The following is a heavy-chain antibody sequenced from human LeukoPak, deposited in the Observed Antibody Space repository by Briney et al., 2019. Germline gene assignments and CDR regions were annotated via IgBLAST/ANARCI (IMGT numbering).Heavy chain of an antibody. V-gene: IGHV3-23*01. J-gene: IGHJ4*02. CDR1: GFPFSGYA. D-gene: IGHD2-21*01. CDR2: ISGSGGSI. Sequence: GGSLRLSCAASGFPFSGYALNWVRQAPGRGLEWVSAISGSGGSIFYSDSVKGRFTISRDHSKNTLYLQMNSLRAEDTAVYYCAKVLGSRIAVSDPFDYRGQGTLVTVSS. CDR3: AKVLGSRIAVSDPFDY.